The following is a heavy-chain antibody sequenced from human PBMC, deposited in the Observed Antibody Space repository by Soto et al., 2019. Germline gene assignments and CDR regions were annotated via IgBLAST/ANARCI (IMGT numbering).Heavy chain of an antibody. D-gene: IGHD3-10*01. J-gene: IGHJ6*02. Sequence: QVQLVESGGGVVQPGRSLRLSCAASGFTFSSYGMHWVRQAPGKGLEWVAVIWYDGSNKYYADSVKGRFTISRDNSKNTRYLQMNSLRAEDTAVYYCARDRSMVRGNKRYYYYGMDVWGQGTTVTVSS. CDR3: ARDRSMVRGNKRYYYYGMDV. CDR1: GFTFSSYG. CDR2: IWYDGSNK. V-gene: IGHV3-33*01.